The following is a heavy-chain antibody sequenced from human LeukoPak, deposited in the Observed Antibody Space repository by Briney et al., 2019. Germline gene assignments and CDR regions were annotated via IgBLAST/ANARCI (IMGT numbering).Heavy chain of an antibody. Sequence: GGSLRLSCAASGFTLSDYYMSWIRQAPGKGLEWVSYSSSSGSTIYYADSVKGRFAISRDDAKNSLYLQMNSLRAEDTAVYYCARRRDFIDYWGQGTLVTVSS. CDR1: GFTLSDYY. J-gene: IGHJ4*02. D-gene: IGHD3/OR15-3a*01. CDR3: ARRRDFIDY. CDR2: SSSSGSTI. V-gene: IGHV3-11*01.